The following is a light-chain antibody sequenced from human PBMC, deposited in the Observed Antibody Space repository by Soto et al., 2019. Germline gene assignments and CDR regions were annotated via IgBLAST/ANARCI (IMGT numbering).Light chain of an antibody. CDR1: SSNIGSNT. CDR2: GSN. V-gene: IGLV1-44*01. CDR3: SSYTSSRAYV. J-gene: IGLJ1*01. Sequence: QSVLTQPPSASGTPGQRVTISCSGSSSNIGSNTVNWYQQVPGAAPKLLIYGSNQRPSGVSNRFSGSKSGNTASLTISGLQAEDEADYYCSSYTSSRAYVFGIGTKVTVL.